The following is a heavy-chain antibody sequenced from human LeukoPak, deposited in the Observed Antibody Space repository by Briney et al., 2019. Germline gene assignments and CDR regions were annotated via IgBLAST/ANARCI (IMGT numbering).Heavy chain of an antibody. D-gene: IGHD1-26*01. CDR2: ISPNNGAT. CDR3: AREGSSGY. CDR1: GYTFTASN. J-gene: IGHJ4*02. V-gene: IGHV1-2*02. Sequence: ASVKVSCKASGYTFTASNIHWVRQAPGQGLEWMGWISPNNGATTYAQNFQGRVIMTRDTSISTAYIELSRLTSDDTAVYFCAREGSSGYWGQGTLVSVSS.